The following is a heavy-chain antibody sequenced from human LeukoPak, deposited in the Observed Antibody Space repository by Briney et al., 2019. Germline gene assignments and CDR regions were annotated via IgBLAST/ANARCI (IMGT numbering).Heavy chain of an antibody. D-gene: IGHD6-13*01. Sequence: GGSLRLSCAASGFTFSSYAMHWVRQAPGKGLEWVAVISYDGSNKYYADSVKGRFTISRDNSKNTLYLQMNSLRAEDTAVYYCARDRGDSSSAKTRYLDYWGQGTLVTVSS. V-gene: IGHV3-30-3*01. CDR2: ISYDGSNK. CDR1: GFTFSSYA. J-gene: IGHJ4*02. CDR3: ARDRGDSSSAKTRYLDY.